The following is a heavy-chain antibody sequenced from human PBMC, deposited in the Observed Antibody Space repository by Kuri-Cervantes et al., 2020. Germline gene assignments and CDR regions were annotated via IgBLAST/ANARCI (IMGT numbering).Heavy chain of an antibody. J-gene: IGHJ4*02. CDR3: AKGGLRYFDWLSAD. D-gene: IGHD3-9*01. CDR1: GFTFSSYG. V-gene: IGHV3-30*18. Sequence: GESLKISCAASGFTFSSYGMHWVRQAPGKGLEWVAVISYDGSNKYYADSVKGRFTISRDNSKNTLYLQMNSLRAEDTAAYYCAKGGLRYFDWLSADWGQGTLVTVSS. CDR2: ISYDGSNK.